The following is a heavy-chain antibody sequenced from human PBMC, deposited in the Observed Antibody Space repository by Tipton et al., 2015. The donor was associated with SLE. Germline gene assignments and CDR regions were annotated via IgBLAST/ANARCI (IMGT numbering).Heavy chain of an antibody. V-gene: IGHV4-34*01. D-gene: IGHD3-3*01. CDR3: ARSYDFWSGYKE. Sequence: TLSLTCAVYGGSFSSYYWSWIRQPPGKGLEWIEEINHSGSTNYNPSLKCRVIISVDTFKNQFSLKASSVTAADTAVYYCARSYDFWSGYKEWGQGALVTVSS. CDR1: GGSFSSYY. J-gene: IGHJ4*02. CDR2: INHSGST.